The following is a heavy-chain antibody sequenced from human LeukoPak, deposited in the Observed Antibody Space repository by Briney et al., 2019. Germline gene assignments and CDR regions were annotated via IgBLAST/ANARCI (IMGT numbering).Heavy chain of an antibody. CDR1: GFTFSSYA. D-gene: IGHD3-10*01. CDR3: AKDRPWGVTTRYYYYYMDV. CDR2: ISGSGGST. V-gene: IGHV3-23*01. J-gene: IGHJ6*03. Sequence: PGGSLRLSCAASGFTFSSYAMSWVRQAPGKGLEWVSAISGSGGSTYYADSVKGRFTISRDNSKNTLYLQMNSLRAEDTAVYYCAKDRPWGVTTRYYYYYMDVWGEGTTVTVSS.